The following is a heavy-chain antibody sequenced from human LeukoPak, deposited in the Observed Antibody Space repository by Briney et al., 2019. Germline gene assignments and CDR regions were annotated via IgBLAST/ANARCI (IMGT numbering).Heavy chain of an antibody. CDR2: IYYSGST. J-gene: IGHJ4*02. CDR3: ARDRRIAAAARFDY. Sequence: PSETLSLTCTVSGGSISSSSYYWGWIRQPPGKGLEWIGSIYYSGSTYYNPSLKSRVTISVDTSKNQFSLKLSSVTAADTAVYYCARDRRIAAAARFDYWGQGTLVTVSS. V-gene: IGHV4-39*02. D-gene: IGHD6-13*01. CDR1: GGSISSSSYY.